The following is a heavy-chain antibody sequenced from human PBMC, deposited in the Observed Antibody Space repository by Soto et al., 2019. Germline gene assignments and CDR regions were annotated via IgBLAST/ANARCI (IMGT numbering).Heavy chain of an antibody. Sequence: QVQLAESGGGVVQPGRSLRLSCAASGFTFSTYPMHWVRQAPGKGLEWVALISDDGSKKYYADSVKGRCTISRDNSKNTVYLQMNSLRAEDTAVYYCARMLYYYDSSGYAFWGQGTLVTVSS. V-gene: IGHV3-30*14. J-gene: IGHJ4*02. D-gene: IGHD3-22*01. CDR3: ARMLYYYDSSGYAF. CDR1: GFTFSTYP. CDR2: ISDDGSKK.